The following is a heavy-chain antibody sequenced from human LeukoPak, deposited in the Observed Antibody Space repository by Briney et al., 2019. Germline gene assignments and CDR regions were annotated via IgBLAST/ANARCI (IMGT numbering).Heavy chain of an antibody. CDR1: GFTFSDYY. CDR3: AKDAVVYYYDSSGYSYFDY. J-gene: IGHJ4*02. Sequence: GGSLRLSCAASGFTFSDYYMSWIRQAPGKGLEWISYISSSGSTIYYADSVKGRFTISRDNAKNSLYLQMNSLRAEDTAVYYCAKDAVVYYYDSSGYSYFDYWGQGTLVTVSS. D-gene: IGHD3-22*01. CDR2: ISSSGSTI. V-gene: IGHV3-11*01.